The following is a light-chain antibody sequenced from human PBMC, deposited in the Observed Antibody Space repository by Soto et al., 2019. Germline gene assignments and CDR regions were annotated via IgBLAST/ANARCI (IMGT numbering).Light chain of an antibody. CDR2: TND. Sequence: QSVLTQPPSASGTPGQRVTISCSGSSSNIGRNPVYWYQQVPGTAPKLLLYTNDQRPSGVPDRFSGSKSGTSASLAISGLRSEDEADYYCAAWDDSLSGPVFGGGTKVTVL. J-gene: IGLJ3*02. CDR1: SSNIGRNP. V-gene: IGLV1-47*02. CDR3: AAWDDSLSGPV.